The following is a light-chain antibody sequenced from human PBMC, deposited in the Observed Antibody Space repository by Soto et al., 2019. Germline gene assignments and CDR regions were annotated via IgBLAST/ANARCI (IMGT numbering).Light chain of an antibody. Sequence: EIVMTQSPATLSVSPGERATLSCRASQSVSSNLAWYQQKPGQAPRLLSYGASTRATGIPARFSGSGSGTEFTLTISSLQSEDFAVYYCQQYNNWPPLTFGQGTKGEIK. J-gene: IGKJ1*01. CDR2: GAS. CDR1: QSVSSN. CDR3: QQYNNWPPLT. V-gene: IGKV3-15*01.